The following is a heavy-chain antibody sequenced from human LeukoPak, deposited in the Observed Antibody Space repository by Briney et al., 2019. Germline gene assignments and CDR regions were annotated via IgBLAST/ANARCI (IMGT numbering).Heavy chain of an antibody. CDR2: IDTSGNT. J-gene: IGHJ2*01. D-gene: IGHD6-13*01. V-gene: IGHV4-4*07. Sequence: PSETLSLTCTVSGGSISSYYWSWIRQPAGKGPEWIGRIDTSGNTSYKPSLKSRVTMSVDTSKNQFSLKLSSVTAADTAVYYCARVSSSWYQDWYFDLWGRGTLVTVSS. CDR1: GGSISSYY. CDR3: ARVSSSWYQDWYFDL.